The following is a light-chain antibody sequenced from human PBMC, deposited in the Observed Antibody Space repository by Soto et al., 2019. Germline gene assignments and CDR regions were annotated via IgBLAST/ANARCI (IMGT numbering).Light chain of an antibody. CDR1: TGPVTSHHY. Sequence: QAVVTQEPSLTVSPGETVTLTCGSSTGPVTSHHYSYWFQQKPGQAPRTLIYDTNNKHSWTPARFSGSLLGGKAALTLSGAQPEDEADYYCLVTDNSARVFGTGTKLTVL. J-gene: IGLJ2*01. V-gene: IGLV7-46*01. CDR3: LVTDNSARV. CDR2: DTN.